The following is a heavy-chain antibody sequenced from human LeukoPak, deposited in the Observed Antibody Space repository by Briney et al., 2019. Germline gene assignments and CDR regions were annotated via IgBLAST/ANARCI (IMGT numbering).Heavy chain of an antibody. V-gene: IGHV3-23*01. J-gene: IGHJ4*02. CDR3: AKDGPPSSGWLGVDY. CDR2: ISDTGRLS. Sequence: GGSLRLSCAASGFTFSSSAMSWVRQAPGKGLEWVAAISDTGRLSYCADSVNGRFTISRDNSKNTPSLQMNSLRAADTAVYYCAKDGPPSSGWLGVDYWGQGTLVTVSS. D-gene: IGHD6-19*01. CDR1: GFTFSSSA.